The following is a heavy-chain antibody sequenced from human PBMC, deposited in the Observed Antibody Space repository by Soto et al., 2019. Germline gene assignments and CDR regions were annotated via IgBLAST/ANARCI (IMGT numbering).Heavy chain of an antibody. J-gene: IGHJ6*02. CDR3: ARGADYYCSGRPDGGMDV. Sequence: QLQLVPSGAEVKNPGASVKVYCKASGYTFTSYYMHWVRQAPGQGLERMGIINPSGGSTSYAQKFQGRVTMTRDTSTSTVDMELSSLRAEDTAVYYCARGADYYCSGRPDGGMDVWGQGTTVTVSS. D-gene: IGHD3-10*01. CDR2: INPSGGST. CDR1: GYTFTSYY. V-gene: IGHV1-46*01.